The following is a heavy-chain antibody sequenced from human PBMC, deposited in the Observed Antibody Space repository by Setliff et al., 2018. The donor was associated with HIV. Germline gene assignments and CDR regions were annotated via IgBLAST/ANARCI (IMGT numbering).Heavy chain of an antibody. V-gene: IGHV4-39*07. CDR3: ARIGEWELLKGRAFDI. CDR1: GGSISSSSYY. CDR2: IYHSGST. J-gene: IGHJ3*02. D-gene: IGHD1-26*01. Sequence: ETLSLTCTVSGGSISSSSYYWGWIRQPPGKGLEWIGSIYHSGSTYYNPSLKSRVTISVDTSKNQFSLKLNSVTAADTAVYYCARIGEWELLKGRAFDIWGQGTMVTVSS.